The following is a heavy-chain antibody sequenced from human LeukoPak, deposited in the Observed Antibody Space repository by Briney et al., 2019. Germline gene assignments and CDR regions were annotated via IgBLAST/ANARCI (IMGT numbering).Heavy chain of an antibody. CDR2: IISILGMV. D-gene: IGHD5-24*01. V-gene: IGHV1-69*10. Sequence: ASVKVSCKASGGTLNSYGISWVRQAPGQGLEWRGGIISILGMVNYAQKFQGRVTITADKSTITTYLELSSLRSEDTAMFYCARDANGYTWRGAFDIWGQGTMVIVSS. CDR3: ARDANGYTWRGAFDI. J-gene: IGHJ3*02. CDR1: GGTLNSYG.